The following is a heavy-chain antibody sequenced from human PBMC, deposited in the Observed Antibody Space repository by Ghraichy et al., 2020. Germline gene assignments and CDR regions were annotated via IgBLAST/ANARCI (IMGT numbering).Heavy chain of an antibody. CDR3: ARRSGYIVGGMDV. D-gene: IGHD3-3*01. J-gene: IGHJ6*02. V-gene: IGHV4-31*03. CDR1: AGSSSSGAYY. Sequence: SETLSLTCTFAAGSSSSGAYYWSWIRHHPGKGLQWIAYIYYSGSTSYNPSLKSRVTISVDTSKNQFSLKLSSVTAADTAVYYCARRSGYIVGGMDVWGQGPTLTVPS. CDR2: IYYSGST.